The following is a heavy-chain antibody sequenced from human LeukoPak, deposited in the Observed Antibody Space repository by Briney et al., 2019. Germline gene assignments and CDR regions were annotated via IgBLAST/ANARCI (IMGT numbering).Heavy chain of an antibody. CDR1: GFTFRSYG. V-gene: IGHV3-48*04. D-gene: IGHD3-10*02. CDR3: AELGITMIGGV. J-gene: IGHJ6*04. Sequence: PGGSLRLSCAASGFTFRSYGMTWVRQAPGKGLEWVSYISSSGSTIYYADSVKGRFTISGDNAKNSLYLQMNSLRAEDTAVYYCAELGITMIGGVWGKGTTVTISS. CDR2: ISSSGSTI.